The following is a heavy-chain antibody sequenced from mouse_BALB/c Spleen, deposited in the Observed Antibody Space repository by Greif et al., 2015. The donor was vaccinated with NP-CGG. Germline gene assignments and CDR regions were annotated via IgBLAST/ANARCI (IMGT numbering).Heavy chain of an antibody. Sequence: VQGVESGPGLVQPSQSLSITCTVSGFSLTSYGVHWVRQSPGKGLEWLGVIWSGGSTDYNAVFISRLSISKGNSKSQVFFKMNSLQANDTAIYYCASPLTMDYWGQGTSVTVSS. CDR2: IWSGGST. CDR1: GFSLTSYG. CDR3: ASPLTMDY. V-gene: IGHV2-2*02. D-gene: IGHD6-1*01. J-gene: IGHJ4*01.